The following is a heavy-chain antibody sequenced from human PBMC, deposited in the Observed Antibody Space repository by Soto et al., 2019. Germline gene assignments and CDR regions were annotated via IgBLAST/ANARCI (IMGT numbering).Heavy chain of an antibody. V-gene: IGHV5-10-1*03. J-gene: IGHJ5*02. CDR2: IDPSDSYT. CDR1: GYSFTSYW. D-gene: IGHD6-6*01. CDR3: ARRRPIAARPGGNWFDP. Sequence: EVQLVQSGAEVKKPGESLRISCKGSGYSFTSYWISWVRQMPGKGLEWMGRIDPSDSYTNYSPSFQGHVTISADKSISTAYLQWSSLKASDTAMYYCARRRPIAARPGGNWFDPWGQGTLVTVSS.